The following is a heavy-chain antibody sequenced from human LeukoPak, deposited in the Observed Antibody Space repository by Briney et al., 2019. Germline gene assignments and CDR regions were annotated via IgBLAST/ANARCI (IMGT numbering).Heavy chain of an antibody. Sequence: SETLSLTCTVSGYSISSGYYWGWIRQPPVKGLEWIGSVDYNGGTYQNPSVSSRVTIKAGTSRSQFSLKLSSVTAADTALYYCARQDFQFLFGAFDIWGQGTMVTVSS. CDR3: ARQDFQFLFGAFDI. V-gene: IGHV4-38-2*02. J-gene: IGHJ3*02. D-gene: IGHD3-3*01. CDR1: GYSISSGYY. CDR2: VDYNGGT.